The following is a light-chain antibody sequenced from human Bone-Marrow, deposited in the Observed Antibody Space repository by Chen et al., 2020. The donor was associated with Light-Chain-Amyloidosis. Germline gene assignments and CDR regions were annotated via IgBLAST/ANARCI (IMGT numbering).Light chain of an antibody. Sequence: SYVLTPPSSVSVAPGQTATIACGGNNIGSTSVHWYQQTPGQAPLLVVYDDSDRPSGIPERLSGSNSGNTATLTSSRVEAGDEGDYYCQVWDRSSDRPVFGGGTKLTVL. V-gene: IGLV3-21*02. CDR2: DDS. J-gene: IGLJ3*02. CDR3: QVWDRSSDRPV. CDR1: NIGSTS.